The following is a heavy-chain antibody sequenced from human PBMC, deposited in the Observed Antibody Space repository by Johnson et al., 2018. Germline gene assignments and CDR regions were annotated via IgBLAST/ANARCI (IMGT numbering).Heavy chain of an antibody. CDR2: ISFDGSQR. Sequence: VQLVQAGGGVAQPGRSLRLSCVASGFTFSRYGMHWVRQAPGKGLEWVAVISFDGSQRYYADSVKGQFTIYRDNSKNTLFWRMNSLRTEDTALYHCAKADGSGNYMDFWGKGTTVTVSS. D-gene: IGHD3-10*01. V-gene: IGHV3-30*18. J-gene: IGHJ6*03. CDR1: GFTFSRYG. CDR3: AKADGSGNYMDF.